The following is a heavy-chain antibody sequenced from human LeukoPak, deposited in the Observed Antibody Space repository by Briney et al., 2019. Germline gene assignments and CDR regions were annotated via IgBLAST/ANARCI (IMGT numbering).Heavy chain of an antibody. V-gene: IGHV3-43*02. Sequence: GSLRLSCAASGFTFDDYAMHWVRQAPGKGLEWVSLISGDGGSTYYADSVKGRFTISRDNSKNSLYLQMNSLRTEDTALYYCAKDGVEMATSEGYYFDYWGQGTLVTVSS. D-gene: IGHD5-24*01. CDR1: GFTFDDYA. CDR3: AKDGVEMATSEGYYFDY. J-gene: IGHJ4*02. CDR2: ISGDGGST.